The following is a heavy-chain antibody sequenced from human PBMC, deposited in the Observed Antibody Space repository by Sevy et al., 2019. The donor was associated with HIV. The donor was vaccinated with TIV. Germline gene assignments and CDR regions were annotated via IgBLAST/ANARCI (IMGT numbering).Heavy chain of an antibody. CDR1: GFTFGSYV. Sequence: GGSLRLSCAASGFTFGSYVMSWVRQAPGKGLEWVSSISGNGGRTYYPNYPDSLRGRFTISRDNSKNTLSLQMNSLRVEDTAIYYCAQLGGPSKDYWGQGTLVTVSS. V-gene: IGHV3-23*01. CDR2: ISGNGGRT. CDR3: AQLGGPSKDY. J-gene: IGHJ4*02. D-gene: IGHD3-16*01.